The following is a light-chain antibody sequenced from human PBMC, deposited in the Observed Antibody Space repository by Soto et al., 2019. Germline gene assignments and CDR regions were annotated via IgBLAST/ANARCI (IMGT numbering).Light chain of an antibody. V-gene: IGKV1-39*01. CDR1: QSISSN. CDR3: QQSYTTPYT. J-gene: IGKJ2*01. Sequence: DIQMTQSPSSLSASVGDRVTITCRASQSISSNLNWYQQKPGKAPKLLIYAASSLQSGVPTRFSGSGSGTDFTLTISSLQPEDFATYYCQQSYTTPYTFGQGTKLESK. CDR2: AAS.